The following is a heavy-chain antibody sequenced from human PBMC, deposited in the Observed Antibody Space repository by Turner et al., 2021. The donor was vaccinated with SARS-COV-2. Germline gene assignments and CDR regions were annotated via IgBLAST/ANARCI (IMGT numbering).Heavy chain of an antibody. CDR2: IWYDGSNK. J-gene: IGHJ4*02. V-gene: IGHV3-33*01. CDR3: ATDIPFCSGGSCYSLTDY. CDR1: GFTFSSYG. D-gene: IGHD2-15*01. Sequence: QVQLVESGGGVVQPGRYLRLSCAASGFTFSSYGMHWVRQAPGKGLEWVAVIWYDGSNKYYADSVKGRFTISRDNSKNTLFLQMNSLRAEDTAVYYCATDIPFCSGGSCYSLTDYWGQGTLVTVSS.